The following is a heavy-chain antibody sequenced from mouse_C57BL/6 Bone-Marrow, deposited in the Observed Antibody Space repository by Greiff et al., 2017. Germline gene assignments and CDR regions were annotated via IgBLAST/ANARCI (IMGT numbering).Heavy chain of an antibody. Sequence: QVQLQQPGAELVKPGASVKLSCKASGYTFTSYWMHWVKQRPGQGLEWIGMIHPNSGSTNYNEKFKSKATLTVDKSSSTAYMQLSSLTSEDSAVYYCAKETTVEATKYAMDYWGQGTSVTVSS. CDR1: GYTFTSYW. D-gene: IGHD1-1*01. CDR2: IHPNSGST. J-gene: IGHJ4*01. V-gene: IGHV1-64*01. CDR3: AKETTVEATKYAMDY.